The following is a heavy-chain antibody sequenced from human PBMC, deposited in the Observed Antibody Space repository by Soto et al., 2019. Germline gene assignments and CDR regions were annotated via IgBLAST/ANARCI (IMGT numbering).Heavy chain of an antibody. CDR1: GGTFSSYA. CDR2: IIPIFCTA. Sequence: QVQLVQSGAEVKKPGSSVKVSCKASGGTFSSYAISWLRQAPGQGLEWMGGIIPIFCTANYAHKFQGRVTIPADESTSTAYMELSILRSEDTAVYYCARRETTVGGYCYGMDVWGQGTTVTVSS. J-gene: IGHJ6*02. V-gene: IGHV1-69*12. CDR3: ARRETTVGGYCYGMDV. D-gene: IGHD4-17*01.